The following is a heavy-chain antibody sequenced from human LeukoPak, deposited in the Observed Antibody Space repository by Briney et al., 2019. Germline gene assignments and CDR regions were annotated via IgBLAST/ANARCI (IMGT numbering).Heavy chain of an antibody. J-gene: IGHJ4*02. CDR2: IYYSGST. CDR3: ASSRSHSGWYDY. D-gene: IGHD6-19*01. V-gene: IGHV4-59*08. CDR1: GGSISSYY. Sequence: SETLSLTCTVSGGSISSYYWSWIRQPPGKGLEWIGYIYYSGSTNYNPSLKSRVTISVDTSKNQFSLKLSSVTAADTAVYYCASSRSHSGWYDYWGQGTLVTVSS.